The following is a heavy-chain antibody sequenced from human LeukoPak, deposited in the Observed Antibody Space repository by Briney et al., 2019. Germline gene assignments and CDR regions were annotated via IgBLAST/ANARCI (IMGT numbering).Heavy chain of an antibody. CDR3: AMSIQAAAIPTFDS. CDR1: GNTFACPN. CDR2: INPDRGGI. V-gene: IGHV1-2*02. D-gene: IGHD6-25*01. Sequence: ASVKVSCKAPGNTFACPNIHRMRQAPGQGLELRGWINPDRGGIDYARQFQGRVTMTSDTSIRAAYMELSSLVSDDSAVYFCAMSIQAAAIPTFDSWGQGTLVTVSS. J-gene: IGHJ4*02.